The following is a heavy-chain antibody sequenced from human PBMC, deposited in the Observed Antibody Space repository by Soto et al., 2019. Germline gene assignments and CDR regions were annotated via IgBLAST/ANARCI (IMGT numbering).Heavy chain of an antibody. CDR2: IKQGGSEK. D-gene: IGHD4-17*01. V-gene: IGHV3-7*01. Sequence: EVQLVESGGGLVQPGGSLRLSCAASGFTFSNFWMSWVRQAPGRGLEWVASIKQGGSEKSYVDSVRGRFTISRDNAKNSLYLQMDSLRAEDTAVYYCARHGDYVSMDVWGKGTTFTVSS. CDR3: ARHGDYVSMDV. J-gene: IGHJ6*03. CDR1: GFTFSNFW.